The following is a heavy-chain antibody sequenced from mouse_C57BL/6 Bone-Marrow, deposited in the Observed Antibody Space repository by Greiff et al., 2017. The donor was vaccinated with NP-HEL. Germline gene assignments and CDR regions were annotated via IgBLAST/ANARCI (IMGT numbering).Heavy chain of an antibody. J-gene: IGHJ1*03. V-gene: IGHV1-59*01. CDR2: IDPSDSYT. CDR3: AEIYYYGSSSYFDV. D-gene: IGHD1-1*01. CDR1: GYTFTSYW. Sequence: QVQLQQPGAELVRPGTSVKLSCKASGYTFTSYWMHWVKQRPGQGLEWIGVIDPSDSYTNYNQKFKGKATLTVDTSSSTAYMQHSSLTSEDSAVYYCAEIYYYGSSSYFDVWGTGTTVTVSS.